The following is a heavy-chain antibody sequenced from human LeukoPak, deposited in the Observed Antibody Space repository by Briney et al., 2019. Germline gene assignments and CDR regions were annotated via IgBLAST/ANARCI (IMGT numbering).Heavy chain of an antibody. CDR2: INSDDSII. V-gene: IGHV3-74*01. D-gene: IGHD1-7*01. CDR1: GFTFSTYW. Sequence: GGSLRVSCAASGFTFSTYWMHWVRQAPREGLVWVSCINSDDSIINYADSVKGRFTISRDNAKNTLYLQMNSLRAEDTAVYYCARAGNYRFDYWGQGTLVTVSS. J-gene: IGHJ4*02. CDR3: ARAGNYRFDY.